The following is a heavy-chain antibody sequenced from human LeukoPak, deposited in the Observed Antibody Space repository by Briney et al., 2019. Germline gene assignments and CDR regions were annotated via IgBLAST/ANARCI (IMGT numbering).Heavy chain of an antibody. CDR1: GGSISSGDYY. J-gene: IGHJ6*02. D-gene: IGHD6-13*01. CDR2: IYYSGST. V-gene: IGHV4-30-4*01. CDR3: ASIAAAGTFHYGMDV. Sequence: PSETLSLTCIVSGGSISSGDYYWSWIRQPPGKGLEWIGYIYYSGSTYYNPSLKSRVTISVDTSRNQFSLKLSSVTAADTAVYYCASIAAAGTFHYGMDVWGQGTTVTVSS.